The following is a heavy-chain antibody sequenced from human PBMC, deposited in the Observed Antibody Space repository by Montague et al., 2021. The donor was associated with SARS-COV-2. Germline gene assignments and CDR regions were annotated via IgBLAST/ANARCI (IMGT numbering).Heavy chain of an antibody. CDR1: GGSFSRYY. J-gene: IGHJ6*03. Sequence: SETQSLTCAVSGGSFSRYYWGWIRQPPGKGLEWIGEISQSGNTKYNPSLQSRVSISLDTSRNQFSLKVSSVTAADTAIYYCARLGDGIVPSPILGLGPYYSFYYMDVWGKGTTVTVSS. V-gene: IGHV4-34*01. CDR2: ISQSGNT. CDR3: ARLGDGIVPSPILGLGPYYSFYYMDV. D-gene: IGHD2-2*02.